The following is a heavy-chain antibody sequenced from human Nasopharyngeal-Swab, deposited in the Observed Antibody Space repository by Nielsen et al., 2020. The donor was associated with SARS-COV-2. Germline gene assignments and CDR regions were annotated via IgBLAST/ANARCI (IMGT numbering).Heavy chain of an antibody. CDR1: GGSISSSSDY. D-gene: IGHD2-15*01. J-gene: IGHJ5*02. CDR2: VHFSGNS. V-gene: IGHV4-39*07. Sequence: SDTLSLTCSVSGGSISSSSDYWASIRQPPGEGLEWIGSVHFSGNSFYNPSLKSRVTISVDTSKSQFSLRLSSVTAADTAVYYCARGRDLRYCSGGSCYQNKWFDPWGQGTLVTVSS. CDR3: ARGRDLRYCSGGSCYQNKWFDP.